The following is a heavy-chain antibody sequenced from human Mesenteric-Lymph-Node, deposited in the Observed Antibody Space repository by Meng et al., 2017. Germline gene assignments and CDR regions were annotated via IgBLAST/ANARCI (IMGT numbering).Heavy chain of an antibody. J-gene: IGHJ4*02. CDR2: IWSAGSNK. CDR3: ARDMAYYFDY. CDR1: GFTFSTYA. Sequence: GESLKISCAASGFTFSTYAMHWVRQAPGKGLEWVAVIWSAGSNKYYADSVKGRFTISRDDSTNTLYLQMNSLRAEDTSVYYCARDMAYYFDYWGQGTLVTVSS. V-gene: IGHV3-33*01. D-gene: IGHD5-24*01.